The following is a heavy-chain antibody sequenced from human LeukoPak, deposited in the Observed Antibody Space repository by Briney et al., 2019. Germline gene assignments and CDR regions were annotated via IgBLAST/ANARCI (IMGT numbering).Heavy chain of an antibody. V-gene: IGHV3-9*01. J-gene: IGHJ4*02. D-gene: IGHD6-6*01. Sequence: GGSLRLSCAASGFTFDDYAMHWVRQAPGKGLEWVSGISWNSGSIGYADSVKGRFTISRDNAKNSLYLQMNSLRAEDTALYYCATAIQYSSSSGYYFDYWGQGTLVTVSS. CDR1: GFTFDDYA. CDR3: ATAIQYSSSSGYYFDY. CDR2: ISWNSGSI.